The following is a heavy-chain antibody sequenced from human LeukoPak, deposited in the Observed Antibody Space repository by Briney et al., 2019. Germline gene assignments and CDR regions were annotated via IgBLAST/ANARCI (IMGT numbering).Heavy chain of an antibody. Sequence: GGSLRLSCAASGFTFSSYGMHWVRQAPGKGLEWVAVISYDGSNKYCADSVKGRFTISRDNSKNTLYLQMNSLRAEDTAVYYCAKGSADYYYYGMDVWGQGTTVTVSS. CDR2: ISYDGSNK. CDR3: AKGSADYYYYGMDV. J-gene: IGHJ6*02. V-gene: IGHV3-30*18. CDR1: GFTFSSYG. D-gene: IGHD3-3*01.